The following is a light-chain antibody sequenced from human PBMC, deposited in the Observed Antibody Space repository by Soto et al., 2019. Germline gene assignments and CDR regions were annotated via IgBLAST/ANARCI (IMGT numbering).Light chain of an antibody. CDR3: RQAIQTPFT. CDR2: LGS. CDR1: QSLLHSNGYNY. Sequence: DIVMTQSPLSLPVTPGEPASISCRSSQSLLHSNGYNYLDWYLQKPGQSPQLLIYLGSNRASGGPDRFSGSGSGTDFTLKISRVEAEDVGVYCCRQAIQTPFTFGTGTKVDIK. V-gene: IGKV2-28*01. J-gene: IGKJ3*01.